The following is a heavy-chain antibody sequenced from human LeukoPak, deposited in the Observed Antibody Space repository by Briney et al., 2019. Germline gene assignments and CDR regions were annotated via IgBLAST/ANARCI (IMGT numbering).Heavy chain of an antibody. J-gene: IGHJ4*02. V-gene: IGHV3-73*01. Sequence: GGSLKLSCAASGFTFSGSAMHWVRQASGKGLEWVGRIRSKANSYATAYAASVKGRFTISRDDSRNTAYLQMNSLKTEDTAIYYCTKSPDFDYWGQGTLVTVSS. CDR3: TKSPDFDY. CDR2: IRSKANSYAT. CDR1: GFTFSGSA.